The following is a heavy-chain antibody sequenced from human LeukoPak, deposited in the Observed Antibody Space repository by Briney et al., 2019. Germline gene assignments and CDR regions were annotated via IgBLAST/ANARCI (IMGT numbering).Heavy chain of an antibody. Sequence: GGSLRLSCAASGFTFSSYSMNWVRQAPGKGLEWVSSISSSSSYIYYADSVKGRFTISRDNAKNSLYLQMNSLRAEDTAVYYCARGATRVASAYYFDYWGQGTLVTVSS. J-gene: IGHJ4*02. CDR2: ISSSSSYI. D-gene: IGHD5-12*01. CDR3: ARGATRVASAYYFDY. CDR1: GFTFSSYS. V-gene: IGHV3-21*01.